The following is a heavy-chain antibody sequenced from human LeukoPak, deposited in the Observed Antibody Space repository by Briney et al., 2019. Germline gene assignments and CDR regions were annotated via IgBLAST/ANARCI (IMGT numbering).Heavy chain of an antibody. CDR1: GFTFSSYG. CDR3: AKALWSQLLYSRAFDI. Sequence: GGSLRLSCAASGFTFSSYGMSWVRQAPGKGLEWVSAISGSGGSTYYADSVKGRFTISRDNSKNTLYLQMNSLRAEDTAVYYCAKALWSQLLYSRAFDIWGQGTMVTVSS. CDR2: ISGSGGST. J-gene: IGHJ3*02. D-gene: IGHD2-2*01. V-gene: IGHV3-23*01.